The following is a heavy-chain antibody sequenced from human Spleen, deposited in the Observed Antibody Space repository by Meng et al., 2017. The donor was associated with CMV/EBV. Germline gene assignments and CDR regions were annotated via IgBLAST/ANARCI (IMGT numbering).Heavy chain of an antibody. CDR2: IMPISASA. D-gene: IGHD2-2*02. CDR1: GDIFSNYA. Sequence: SVKVSCKASGDIFSNYAVSWVRQAPGQGLEWMGGIMPISASANYVQKFQGRVTISTDETTTTVFMDLSSLRFEDTAVYYCARGAYCSSTSCYTERGYYYYYGMDVWGQGTSVTVSS. CDR3: ARGAYCSSTSCYTERGYYYYYGMDV. V-gene: IGHV1-69*05. J-gene: IGHJ6*02.